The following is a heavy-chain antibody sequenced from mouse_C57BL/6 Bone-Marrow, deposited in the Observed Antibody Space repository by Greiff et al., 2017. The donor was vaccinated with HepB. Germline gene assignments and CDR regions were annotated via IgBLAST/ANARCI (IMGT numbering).Heavy chain of an antibody. CDR3: ARWRDGYFYWYFDV. CDR1: GYAFSSSW. V-gene: IGHV1-82*01. Sequence: VQLQESGPELVKPGASVKISCKASGYAFSSSWINWVKQRPGKGLEWIGRIYPGDGDTNYNGKFKGKATLTADKSSSTAYMQLSSLTSEDSAVYFCARWRDGYFYWYFDVWGTGTTVTVSS. D-gene: IGHD2-3*01. J-gene: IGHJ1*03. CDR2: IYPGDGDT.